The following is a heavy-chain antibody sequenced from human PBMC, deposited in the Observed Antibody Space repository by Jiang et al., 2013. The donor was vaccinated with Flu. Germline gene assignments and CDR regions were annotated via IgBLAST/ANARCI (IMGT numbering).Heavy chain of an antibody. V-gene: IGHV1-46*03. CDR1: GYIFTSYF. J-gene: IGHJ4*02. Sequence: GAEVKKPGASVKVSCKASGYIFTSYFMNWVRQAPGLGPEWMGIINLSSGSTSYAQKFQGRVTMTKDTSTSTVHMELSSLSPEDTAVYYCVRDLPAPPYDFDGNEAAPVGYWGQGTQVTVSS. CDR3: VRDLPAPPYDFDGNEAAPVGY. D-gene: IGHD2-2*01. CDR2: INLSSGST.